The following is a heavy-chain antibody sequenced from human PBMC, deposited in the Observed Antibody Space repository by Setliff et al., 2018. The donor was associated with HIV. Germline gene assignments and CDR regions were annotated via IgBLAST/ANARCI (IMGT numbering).Heavy chain of an antibody. J-gene: IGHJ6*03. Sequence: ASVKVSCKASGYTFTGHDIRWVRQAPGQGLEWMGWINRNSGGTNAAQRFQDRVTMTRDTSISTAYMELSRLRSDDTAVYYCARDRTPQNWGSRGFYYMDVWGKGTTVTVSS. D-gene: IGHD7-27*01. V-gene: IGHV1-2*02. CDR1: GYTFTGHD. CDR3: ARDRTPQNWGSRGFYYMDV. CDR2: INRNSGGT.